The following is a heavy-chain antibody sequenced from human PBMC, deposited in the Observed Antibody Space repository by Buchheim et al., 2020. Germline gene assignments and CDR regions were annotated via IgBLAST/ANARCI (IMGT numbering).Heavy chain of an antibody. CDR3: AKVSHDSSGYVDY. Sequence: QVQLVESGGGVVQPGRSLRLSCAASGFTFSSYGMHWVRQAPGKGLEWVAVISYDGSNKYYADSVKGRFTISRDNSKNTLYLQMNSLRAEDTAVYYCAKVSHDSSGYVDYWGQGTL. D-gene: IGHD3-22*01. V-gene: IGHV3-30*18. CDR1: GFTFSSYG. CDR2: ISYDGSNK. J-gene: IGHJ4*02.